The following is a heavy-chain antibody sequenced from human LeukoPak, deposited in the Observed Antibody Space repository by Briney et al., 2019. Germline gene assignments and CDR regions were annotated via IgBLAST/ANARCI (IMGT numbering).Heavy chain of an antibody. V-gene: IGHV4-31*03. Sequence: PSETLSLTCTVSGGSISSGGYYWSWIRQHPGKGLEWIGYIYYSGSTYYNPSPKSRVTISVDTSKNQFSLKLSSVTAADTAVYYCAVATISGDSWFDPWGQGTLVTVSS. D-gene: IGHD5-12*01. J-gene: IGHJ5*02. CDR2: IYYSGST. CDR1: GGSISSGGYY. CDR3: AVATISGDSWFDP.